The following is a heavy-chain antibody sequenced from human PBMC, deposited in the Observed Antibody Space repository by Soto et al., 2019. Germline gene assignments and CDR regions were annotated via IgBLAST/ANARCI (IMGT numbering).Heavy chain of an antibody. V-gene: IGHV3-33*01. CDR1: GFTFSSYG. CDR2: IWYDGSNK. CDR3: ARAPGGYALGY. Sequence: GGSLRLSCAASGFTFSSYGMYWVRQAPGKGLEWVAVIWYDGSNKYYADSVKGRFTISRDNSKNTLYLQMNSLRAEDTAVYYCARAPGGYALGYWGQGTLVTVSS. D-gene: IGHD5-12*01. J-gene: IGHJ4*02.